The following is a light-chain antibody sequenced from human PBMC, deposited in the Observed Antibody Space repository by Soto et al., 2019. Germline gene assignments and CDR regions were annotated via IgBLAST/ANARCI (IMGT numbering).Light chain of an antibody. CDR1: QGVGSW. Sequence: DIQMTQSPSYVSASVGDRVTITCRASQGVGSWLAWYQQKPGKAPKLLIYKASSLESGVPSRFSGSGSGTEFTLTISSLQPDDFATYYCQQYNTYSPRNPFGQGTKVDI. V-gene: IGKV1-5*03. CDR3: QQYNTYSPRNP. CDR2: KAS. J-gene: IGKJ1*01.